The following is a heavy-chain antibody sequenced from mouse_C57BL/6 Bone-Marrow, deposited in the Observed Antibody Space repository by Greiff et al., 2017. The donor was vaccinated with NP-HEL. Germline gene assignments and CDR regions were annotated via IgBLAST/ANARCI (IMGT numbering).Heavy chain of an antibody. CDR3: AIYDGYYTFAY. Sequence: VQGVESGAELVMPGASVKLSCKASGYTFTSYWMHWVKQRPGQGLEWIGEIDPSDSYTNYNQKFKGKSTLTVDKSSSTAYMQLSSLTSEDSAVYYCAIYDGYYTFAYWGQGTLVTVSA. D-gene: IGHD2-3*01. J-gene: IGHJ3*01. V-gene: IGHV1-69*01. CDR2: IDPSDSYT. CDR1: GYTFTSYW.